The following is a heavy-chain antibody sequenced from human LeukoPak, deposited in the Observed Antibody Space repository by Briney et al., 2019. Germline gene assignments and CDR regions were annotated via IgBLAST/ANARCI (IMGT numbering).Heavy chain of an antibody. Sequence: SETLSLTCAVYGGSFSGYYWSWIRQPPGKGLEWMGEINHSGSTNYNPSLKSRVTISVDTSKNQFSLKLSSVTAADTAAYYCARDRGGNRDGYYSDYWGQGTLVTVSS. V-gene: IGHV4-34*01. CDR3: ARDRGGNRDGYYSDY. D-gene: IGHD5-18*01. CDR1: GGSFSGYY. CDR2: INHSGST. J-gene: IGHJ4*02.